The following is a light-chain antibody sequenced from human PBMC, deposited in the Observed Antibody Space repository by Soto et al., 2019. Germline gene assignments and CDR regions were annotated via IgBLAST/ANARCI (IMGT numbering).Light chain of an antibody. CDR1: QSLLHSNGYNY. CDR3: MQALQAAYT. Sequence: DIVLTQSPLSLPVTPGEPASISCRSSQSLLHSNGYNYLDWYLQKPGQSQQLLIYLGFNRASGVPDRVSGSGAGTDFTLKISRVEAEDVAVYYCMQALQAAYTVGQGTKVDIK. CDR2: LGF. J-gene: IGKJ2*01. V-gene: IGKV2-28*01.